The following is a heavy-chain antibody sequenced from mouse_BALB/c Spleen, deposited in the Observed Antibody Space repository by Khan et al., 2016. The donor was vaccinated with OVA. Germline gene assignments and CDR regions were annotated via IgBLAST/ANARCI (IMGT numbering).Heavy chain of an antibody. D-gene: IGHD2-10*01. J-gene: IGHJ4*01. CDR3: ARGTYFGNYFAMDY. CDR1: GFSLTGYG. Sequence: VKLLESGPGLVAPSQSLSITCTVSGFSLTGYGVNWVRQPPGKGLEWLGVIWGDGITDYNSALKSRLSISKDNSKSQVFLKMNSLQTDDTARYYCARGTYFGNYFAMDYWGQGTSVTVSS. V-gene: IGHV2-6-7*01. CDR2: IWGDGIT.